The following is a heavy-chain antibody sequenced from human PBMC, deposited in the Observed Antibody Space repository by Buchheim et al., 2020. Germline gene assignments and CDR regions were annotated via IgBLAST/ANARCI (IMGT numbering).Heavy chain of an antibody. J-gene: IGHJ6*02. CDR1: GYTITGYY. CDR3: ARFHYDTSMDV. V-gene: IGHV1-2*02. D-gene: IGHD3-22*01. Sequence: QVQLVQSGAEVKKPGASVKVSCKASGYTITGYYMHWVRQAPGQGLEWMGWINPNNGDTNYAQKFQGRVTMTRDTSISTVYMELSRLRSDDTAVYYRARFHYDTSMDVWGQGTT. CDR2: INPNNGDT.